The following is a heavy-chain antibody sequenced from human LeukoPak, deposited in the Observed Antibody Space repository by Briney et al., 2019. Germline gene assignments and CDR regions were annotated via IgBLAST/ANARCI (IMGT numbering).Heavy chain of an antibody. D-gene: IGHD3-10*01. CDR2: IYYPGYP. Sequence: SETLSLTCNVSGASLSSYFWSWIRQPPGKGLEWIGYIYYPGYPNYNPSLKSRVTIAVETSKSQFSLKLCSVTAADTAVYYCARARYGSGSYHYMDVWGKGTTVTISS. V-gene: IGHV4-59*12. CDR1: GASLSSYF. CDR3: ARARYGSGSYHYMDV. J-gene: IGHJ6*03.